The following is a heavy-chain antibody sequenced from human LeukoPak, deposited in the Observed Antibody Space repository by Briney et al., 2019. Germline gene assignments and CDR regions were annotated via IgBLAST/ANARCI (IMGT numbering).Heavy chain of an antibody. J-gene: IGHJ5*02. CDR2: IIPIFGTA. V-gene: IGHV1-69*13. CDR1: GYTFTGYY. Sequence: SVKVPCKASGYTFTGYYMHWVRQAPGQGLEWMGGIIPIFGTANYAQKFQGRVTITADESTSTAYMELSSLRSEDTAVYYCARDLEVPAAGNWFDPWGQGTLVTVSS. D-gene: IGHD2-2*01. CDR3: ARDLEVPAAGNWFDP.